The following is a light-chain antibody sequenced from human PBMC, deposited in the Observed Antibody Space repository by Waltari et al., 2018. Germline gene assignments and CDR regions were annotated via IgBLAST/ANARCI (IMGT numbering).Light chain of an antibody. CDR1: QSISSY. CDR3: QQSYSTPLT. J-gene: IGKJ4*01. CDR2: AAS. Sequence: DIQMTQSPSSLSASVGDRVTITCRASQSISSYLNWYQQKPGKAPKLLIYAASSLQSGVPSRFSDSGSVTDFTLTISSLQPEDFATYYCQQSYSTPLTFGGGTKVEIK. V-gene: IGKV1-39*01.